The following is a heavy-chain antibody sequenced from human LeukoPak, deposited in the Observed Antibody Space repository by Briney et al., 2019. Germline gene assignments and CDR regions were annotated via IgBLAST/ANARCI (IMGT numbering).Heavy chain of an antibody. J-gene: IGHJ4*02. V-gene: IGHV1-2*02. CDR1: GYTFTGYH. D-gene: IGHD3-3*01. CDR2: FNANSGDT. CDR3: ARDPYDGNYYFDY. Sequence: ASVKASCKTSGYTFTGYHVHWVRQAPGQGLEWMGWFNANSGDTKYAQKFQGRVTMTRDTSIGTDYMELTSLISDDTAIYYCARDPYDGNYYFDYWGQGTLVTVSP.